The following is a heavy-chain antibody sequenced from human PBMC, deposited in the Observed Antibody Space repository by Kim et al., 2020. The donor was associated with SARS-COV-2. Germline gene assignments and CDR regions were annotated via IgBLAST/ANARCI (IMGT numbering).Heavy chain of an antibody. V-gene: IGHV1-69*13. J-gene: IGHJ5*02. Sequence: SVKVSCKASGGTFSSYAISWVRQAPGQGLEWMGGIIPIFGTANYAQKFQGRVTITADESTSTAYMELSSLRSEDTAVYYCARDGGYCSSTSCYPHWFDPWGQGTLVTVSS. CDR1: GGTFSSYA. D-gene: IGHD2-2*01. CDR2: IIPIFGTA. CDR3: ARDGGYCSSTSCYPHWFDP.